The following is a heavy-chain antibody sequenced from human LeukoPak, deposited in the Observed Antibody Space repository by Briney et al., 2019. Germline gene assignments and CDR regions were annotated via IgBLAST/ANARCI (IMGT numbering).Heavy chain of an antibody. D-gene: IGHD3-22*01. CDR2: ISYDGSNK. J-gene: IGHJ3*02. V-gene: IGHV3-30-3*01. Sequence: GRSLRLSCAASGFTFSSYAMHWVRQAPGKGLEWVAVISYDGSNKYYADSVKGRFTISRDNSKNTLYLQMNSLRAEDTAIYYCAKDDGSITMIVVVTPGAFDIWGQGTMVTVSS. CDR1: GFTFSSYA. CDR3: AKDDGSITMIVVVTPGAFDI.